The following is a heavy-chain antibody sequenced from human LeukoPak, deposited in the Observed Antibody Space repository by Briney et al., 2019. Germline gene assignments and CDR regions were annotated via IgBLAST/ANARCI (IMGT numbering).Heavy chain of an antibody. D-gene: IGHD5-24*01. CDR2: INHSGST. J-gene: IGHJ4*02. CDR1: GGSFSGYY. CDR3: ASTDGYNSPIDY. V-gene: IGHV4-34*01. Sequence: PSETLSLTCAVYGGSFSGYYWSWIRQPPGKGLEWIGEINHSGSTNYNPSLKSRVTISVDTSKNQFSLKLSSVTAADTAVYYCASTDGYNSPIDYWGQGTLVTVSS.